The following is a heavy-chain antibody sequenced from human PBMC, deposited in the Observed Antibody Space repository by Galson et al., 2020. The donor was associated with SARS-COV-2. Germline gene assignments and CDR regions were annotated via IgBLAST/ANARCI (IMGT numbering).Heavy chain of an antibody. CDR3: ARLGGMATTPNTYYYYGMDV. D-gene: IGHD3-16*01. V-gene: IGHV3-21*01. Sequence: GGSLRLSCAASGFPFSSYSMIWVRQAPGKGLEWVSSISSGSSYIYYADSVRGRFSMSRDNAKNSLYLQMNSLRVEDTAVYYCARLGGMATTPNTYYYYGMDVWGQGTSVTVSS. CDR2: ISSGSSYI. CDR1: GFPFSSYS. J-gene: IGHJ6*02.